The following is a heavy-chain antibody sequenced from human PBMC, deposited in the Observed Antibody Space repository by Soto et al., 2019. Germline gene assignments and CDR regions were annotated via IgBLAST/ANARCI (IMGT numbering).Heavy chain of an antibody. J-gene: IGHJ3*02. V-gene: IGHV4-59*08. Sequence: SETLSLTCTVSGGSISSYYWSWIRQPPGKGLEWIGYIYYSGSTNYNPSLKSRVTISVDTSKNQFSLKLSSVTAADTAVYYGARSYSSGWLGVVGAFDIWGQGTMVTVSS. D-gene: IGHD6-19*01. CDR2: IYYSGST. CDR1: GGSISSYY. CDR3: ARSYSSGWLGVVGAFDI.